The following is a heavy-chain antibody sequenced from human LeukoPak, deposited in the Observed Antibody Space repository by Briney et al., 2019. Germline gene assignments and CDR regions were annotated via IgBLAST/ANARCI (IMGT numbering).Heavy chain of an antibody. J-gene: IGHJ4*02. D-gene: IGHD2-2*01. CDR3: ATGAVEPAAIRLAFDY. V-gene: IGHV1-8*01. CDR2: MNPNSGNT. CDR1: GYTSTSFD. Sequence: ASVRVSCKASGYTSTSFDINWVRQATGQGLEWMGWMNPNSGNTGYTQKFQGRVTMTRNTSISTAYMELSSLRYEDTAVYYCATGAVEPAAIRLAFDYWGQGTLVTVSS.